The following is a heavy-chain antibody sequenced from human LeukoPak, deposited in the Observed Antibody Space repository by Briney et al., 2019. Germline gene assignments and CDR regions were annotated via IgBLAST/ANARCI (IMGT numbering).Heavy chain of an antibody. D-gene: IGHD5-24*01. CDR3: ARVLGGYNSGIDY. Sequence: SETLSLTCTVSGGSISSGDYYWSWIRQPPGKGLEWIGYIYYSGSTYYNPSLKSRVTISVDTPKNQFSLKLSSVTAADTAVYYCARVLGGYNSGIDYWGQGTLVTVSS. J-gene: IGHJ4*02. CDR2: IYYSGST. CDR1: GGSISSGDYY. V-gene: IGHV4-30-4*08.